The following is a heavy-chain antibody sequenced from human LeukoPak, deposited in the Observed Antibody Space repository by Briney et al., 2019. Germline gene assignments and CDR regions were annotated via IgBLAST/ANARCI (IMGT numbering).Heavy chain of an antibody. Sequence: PGGSLRLSCSTSGFTSGDYAMSWVRRAPGKGLEWVGFIQAKAYGGATKYAASVNGRFSISRDDSQSIANLQMNDLKTEDTAVYYCTRAPHPRCSSSGCYLDYWGQGTLVTVSS. CDR3: TRAPHPRCSSSGCYLDY. CDR2: IQAKAYGGAT. V-gene: IGHV3-49*04. D-gene: IGHD2-2*01. J-gene: IGHJ4*02. CDR1: GFTSGDYA.